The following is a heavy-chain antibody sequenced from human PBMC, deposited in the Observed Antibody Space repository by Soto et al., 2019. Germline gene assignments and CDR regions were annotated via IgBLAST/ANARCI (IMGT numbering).Heavy chain of an antibody. CDR1: GYTFTGYY. CDR3: AGAVSSEAYYDFWSGYYPFDY. Sequence: QVQLVQSGAEVKKPGASVKVSCKATGYTFTGYYMHWVRQAPGQGLEWMGWINPNSGGTNYAQKFQGRVTMTRDTSISTAYMELSRLRSDDTAVYYCAGAVSSEAYYDFWSGYYPFDYWGQGTLVTVSS. CDR2: INPNSGGT. J-gene: IGHJ4*02. D-gene: IGHD3-3*01. V-gene: IGHV1-2*02.